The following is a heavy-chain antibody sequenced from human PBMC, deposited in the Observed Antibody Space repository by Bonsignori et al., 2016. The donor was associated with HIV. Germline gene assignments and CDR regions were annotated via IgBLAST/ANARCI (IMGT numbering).Heavy chain of an antibody. D-gene: IGHD7-27*01. CDR3: ASIAAMPLTGVGGDAFDI. CDR2: ISAYNGNT. Sequence: ASVKVSCKASGYTFTSYGISWVRQAPGQGLEWMGWISAYNGNTNYAQKLQGRVTMTTDTSTSTAYMELRSLRSDDTAVYYCASIAAMPLTGVGGDAFDIWGQGTMVTVSS. J-gene: IGHJ3*02. V-gene: IGHV1-18*01. CDR1: GYTFTSYG.